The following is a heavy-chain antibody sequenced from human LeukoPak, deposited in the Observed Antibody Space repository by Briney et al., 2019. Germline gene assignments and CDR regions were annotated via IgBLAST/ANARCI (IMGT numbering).Heavy chain of an antibody. Sequence: ASVKVSCKASEYTVAAYYIHWVRQAPGQGLEWMGWINPNTGGPFYAQKFQGRVTMTWDTSITTAYTELTRVTSDDTATYYCARHRNSQSTGAGDYWGQGTLVTVSS. CDR1: EYTVAAYY. CDR3: ARHRNSQSTGAGDY. CDR2: INPNTGGP. J-gene: IGHJ4*02. V-gene: IGHV1-2*02. D-gene: IGHD1-26*01.